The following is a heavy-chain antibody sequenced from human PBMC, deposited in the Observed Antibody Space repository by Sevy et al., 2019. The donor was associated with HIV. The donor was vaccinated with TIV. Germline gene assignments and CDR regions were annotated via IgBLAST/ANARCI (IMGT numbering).Heavy chain of an antibody. J-gene: IGHJ6*02. CDR1: GYNFITYG. CDR2: ISAYTGHT. Sequence: ASVKVSCKTSGYNFITYGISWVRQAPGQGLEWMGWISAYTGHTTYAQRLQDRVTMTTDTSTSTSWMELRSLRSDDTAVYDCARAVVQGAVIVIPAYGMDVWGQGTTVTVSS. D-gene: IGHD2-21*01. CDR3: ARAVVQGAVIVIPAYGMDV. V-gene: IGHV1-18*01.